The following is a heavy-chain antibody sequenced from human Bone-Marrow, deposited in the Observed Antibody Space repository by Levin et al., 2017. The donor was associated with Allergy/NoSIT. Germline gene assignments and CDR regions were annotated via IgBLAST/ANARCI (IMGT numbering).Heavy chain of an antibody. Sequence: RGESLKISCEASGFTVSTNYMAWVRQAPGKGLEWVSVIFSGGSTYYADSVKGRFTISRDNSKNTLYLQMNSLRVEDTAIYYCSSAPGFSDYWGQGTQVTVSS. CDR1: GFTVSTNY. J-gene: IGHJ4*02. V-gene: IGHV3-66*01. CDR2: IFSGGST. CDR3: SSAPGFSDY.